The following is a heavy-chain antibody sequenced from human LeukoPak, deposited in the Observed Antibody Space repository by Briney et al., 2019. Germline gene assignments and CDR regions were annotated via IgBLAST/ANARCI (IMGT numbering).Heavy chain of an antibody. CDR1: GYTFTNYG. CDR3: ARVHYVISYYYMDV. D-gene: IGHD2/OR15-2a*01. J-gene: IGHJ6*03. V-gene: IGHV1-18*01. Sequence: GASVKVSCKASGYTFTNYGFSWVRQAPGQGLEWMGWISSYGSNTNYARRLQGRVTMTTDTSTSTAYMELRSLRSDDSAVYYCARVHYVISYYYMDVWGEGTTVTISS. CDR2: ISSYGSNT.